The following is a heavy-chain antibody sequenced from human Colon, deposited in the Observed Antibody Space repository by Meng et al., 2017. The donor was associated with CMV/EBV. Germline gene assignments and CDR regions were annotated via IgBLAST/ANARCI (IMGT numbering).Heavy chain of an antibody. D-gene: IGHD5-24*01. CDR3: ARASRWLPLGGMDV. Sequence: GESLKISCAASGFSFSTYAMHWVRQAPGKGLEWVAVISYDGSNEYYADSVKGRFTVSRDNSKNTLYLQMNSLRTDDTAVYYCARASRWLPLGGMDVWGQGTTVTVSS. CDR2: ISYDGSNE. V-gene: IGHV3-30*04. J-gene: IGHJ6*02. CDR1: GFSFSTYA.